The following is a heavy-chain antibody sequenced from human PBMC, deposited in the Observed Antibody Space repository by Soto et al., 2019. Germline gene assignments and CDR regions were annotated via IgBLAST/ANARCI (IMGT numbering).Heavy chain of an antibody. CDR2: TGTRRKYA. J-gene: IGHJ3*02. Sequence: PWGSLILACVSSVYALRDYSMNWVRQAPGKGLELVSYTGTRRKYAFYADSVRGRFTISMDDARNSVYLQLNSLRDEDTAVYYCVRDRDWAFDIWGQGTMVTVSS. V-gene: IGHV3-48*02. D-gene: IGHD3-9*01. CDR1: VYALRDYS. CDR3: VRDRDWAFDI.